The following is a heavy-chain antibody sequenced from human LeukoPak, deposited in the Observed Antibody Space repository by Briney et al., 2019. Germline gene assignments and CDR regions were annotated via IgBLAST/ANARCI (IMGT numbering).Heavy chain of an antibody. CDR2: IYYSGST. V-gene: IGHV4-59*01. J-gene: IGHJ5*02. Sequence: PSGTLSLTCTVSGGSISSYYWSWVRQPPGKGLEWIGYIYYSGSTNYNASLKSRVTISVDKSKNQLYLKLSSVTAADTAVYYCARGVTARVVPWFDPWGQGTLVTVSS. CDR1: GGSISSYY. CDR3: ARGVTARVVPWFDP. D-gene: IGHD4-23*01.